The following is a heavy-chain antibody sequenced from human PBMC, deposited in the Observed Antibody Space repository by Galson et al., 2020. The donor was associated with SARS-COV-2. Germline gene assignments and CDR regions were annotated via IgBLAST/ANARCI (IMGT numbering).Heavy chain of an antibody. CDR3: ARLQRVRNYECWSGFHGMDV. CDR1: GGSRSFDY. Sequence: SETLSLTCSVSGGSRSFDYWSWIRQLPGKGLEWIGYIADSGSANYHPSLNSRVTISLDTSKRQFYLNLRSVTAADTAVCYCARLQRVRNYECWSGFHGMDVWGQGTTVTGSS. J-gene: IGHJ6*02. D-gene: IGHD3-3*01. V-gene: IGHV4-59*08. CDR2: IADSGSA.